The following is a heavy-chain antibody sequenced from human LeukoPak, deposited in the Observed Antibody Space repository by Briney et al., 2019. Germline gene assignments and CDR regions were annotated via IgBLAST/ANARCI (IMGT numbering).Heavy chain of an antibody. D-gene: IGHD4-17*01. CDR2: INPNSGGT. J-gene: IGHJ3*02. Sequence: APVKVSCKASGYTFTGYYMHWVRQAPGQGLEWMGWINPNSGGTNYAQKFQGRVTMTRDTSISTAYMELSRLRSDDTAVYYCARELYGDFPLDAFDIWGQGTMVTVSS. CDR3: ARELYGDFPLDAFDI. V-gene: IGHV1-2*02. CDR1: GYTFTGYY.